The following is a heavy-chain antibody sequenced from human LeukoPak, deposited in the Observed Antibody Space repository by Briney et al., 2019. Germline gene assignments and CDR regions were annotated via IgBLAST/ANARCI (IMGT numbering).Heavy chain of an antibody. Sequence: ASVKVSGKASGYTFTSYAMNWGGQAPGKRLGGRGGTKAGKGNTKYSQKFQGRVTITRDTSASTAYMELSSLRSEDTAVYYCARSFFMEGYDILTGYYSRGFDYWGQGTLVTVSS. CDR1: GYTFTSYA. CDR3: ARSFFMEGYDILTGYYSRGFDY. V-gene: IGHV1-3*01. CDR2: TKAGKGNT. D-gene: IGHD3-9*01. J-gene: IGHJ4*02.